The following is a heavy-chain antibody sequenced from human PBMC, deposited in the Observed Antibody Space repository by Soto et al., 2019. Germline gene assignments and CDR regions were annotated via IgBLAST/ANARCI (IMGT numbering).Heavy chain of an antibody. D-gene: IGHD3-9*01. CDR2: ISAYNGNT. Sequence: QVQLVQSGAEVKKPGASVKVSCKASGYTFTSYGIGWVRQAPGQGLEWMGWISAYNGNTNYAQKLQGRVTMTTDTSTSTAYMELRSLRSDDTAVYYCARDRPERITIFPNPIHYWGQGTLVTVSS. CDR1: GYTFTSYG. V-gene: IGHV1-18*01. CDR3: ARDRPERITIFPNPIHY. J-gene: IGHJ4*02.